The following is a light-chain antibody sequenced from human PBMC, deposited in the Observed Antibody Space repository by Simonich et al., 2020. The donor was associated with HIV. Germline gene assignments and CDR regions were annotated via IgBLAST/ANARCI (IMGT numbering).Light chain of an antibody. CDR3: QQSYSTLGIT. CDR1: QSISSY. J-gene: IGKJ3*01. V-gene: IGKV1-39*01. Sequence: DIQMTQSPSSLSASVGDIVTITCRASQSISSYLNWYQQKPGKAPNLLIYAASSLQSGVPSRFSGSGSGTDFTLTISSLQPEDFATYYCQQSYSTLGITFGPGTKVDMK. CDR2: AAS.